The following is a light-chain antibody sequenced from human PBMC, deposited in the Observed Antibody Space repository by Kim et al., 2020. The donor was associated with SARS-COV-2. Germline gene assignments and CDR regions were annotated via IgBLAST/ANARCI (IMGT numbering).Light chain of an antibody. CDR3: QAWDSSTVV. V-gene: IGLV3-1*01. Sequence: SPGRTASITCSGDRLGVKYACWYQQKPGQSPVLVIYQDSKRPSGIPGRFSGSNAGNTATLTIGGTQAMDEADYYCQAWDSSTVVFGGGTQLTVL. J-gene: IGLJ2*01. CDR1: RLGVKY. CDR2: QDS.